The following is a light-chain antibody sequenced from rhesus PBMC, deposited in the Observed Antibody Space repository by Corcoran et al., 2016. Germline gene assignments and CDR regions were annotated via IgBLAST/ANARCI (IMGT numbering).Light chain of an antibody. CDR3: QQGFNIPYS. J-gene: IGKJ2*01. CDR1: QGISSW. V-gene: IGKV1-18*01. Sequence: DIQMTQSPSSLSASVGHKFTITCRASQGISSWLAWYQQKPGTAPKFLSFKASSLQCGVPSRSSGPGSGTAYTLTIRSLQPEDFALYYCQQGFNIPYSFGQGTTVGI. CDR2: KAS.